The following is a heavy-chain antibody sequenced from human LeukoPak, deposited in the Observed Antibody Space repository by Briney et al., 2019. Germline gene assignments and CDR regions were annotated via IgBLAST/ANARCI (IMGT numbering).Heavy chain of an antibody. D-gene: IGHD6-13*01. Sequence: PGGSLRLSCAASGFTFSDYYMSWIRQAPGKGLEWVAVISYDGSNKYYADSVKGRFTISRDNSKNTLYLQMNSLRAEDTAVYYCARELLTISRGSSSFWYWGQGTLVTVSS. CDR1: GFTFSDYY. CDR3: ARELLTISRGSSSFWY. V-gene: IGHV3-30-3*01. J-gene: IGHJ4*02. CDR2: ISYDGSNK.